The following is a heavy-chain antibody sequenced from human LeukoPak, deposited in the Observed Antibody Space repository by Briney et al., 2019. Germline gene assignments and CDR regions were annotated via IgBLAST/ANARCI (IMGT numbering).Heavy chain of an antibody. J-gene: IGHJ4*02. CDR3: ARDNQYNSDSSDYGGTNFDY. CDR2: ISSSSYI. D-gene: IGHD3-22*01. Sequence: GGSLRLSCAASGFTFSSYSMNWVRQAPGKGLEWVSSISSSSYIYYADSVKGRFTISRDNAKNSLYLQMNSLRAEDTAVYYCARDNQYNSDSSDYGGTNFDYWGQGTLVTVSS. V-gene: IGHV3-21*01. CDR1: GFTFSSYS.